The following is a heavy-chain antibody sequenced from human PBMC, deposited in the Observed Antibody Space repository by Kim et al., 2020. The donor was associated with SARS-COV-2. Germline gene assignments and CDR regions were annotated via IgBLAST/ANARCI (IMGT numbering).Heavy chain of an antibody. D-gene: IGHD3-10*01. J-gene: IGHJ4*01. Sequence: YSPSLKSRVTISVDTSKNQFSLKLSSVTAADTAVYYCAGDLVRGVIIKDYWGHGTLVTVSS. V-gene: IGHV4-34*01. CDR3: AGDLVRGVIIKDY.